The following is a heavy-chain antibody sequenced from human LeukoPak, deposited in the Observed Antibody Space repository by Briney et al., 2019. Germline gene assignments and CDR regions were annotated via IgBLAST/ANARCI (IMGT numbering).Heavy chain of an antibody. J-gene: IGHJ4*02. V-gene: IGHV4-61*02. CDR3: ASIPLMTGSSGHSDY. Sequence: PSETLSLTCTVSGGSISSGSYYWSWIRQPAGKGLEWIGRIYTSGSTNYNPSLKSRVTISVDTSKNQFSLKLSSVTAADTAVYYCASIPLMTGSSGHSDYWGQGTLVTVSS. D-gene: IGHD3-22*01. CDR1: GGSISSGSYY. CDR2: IYTSGST.